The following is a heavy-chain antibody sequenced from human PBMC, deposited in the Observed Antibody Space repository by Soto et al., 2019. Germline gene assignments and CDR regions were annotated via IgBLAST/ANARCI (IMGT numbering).Heavy chain of an antibody. D-gene: IGHD2-15*01. J-gene: IGHJ4*02. CDR2: ISAYNGNT. Sequence: ASVKVSCKASGYTFTSYGISWVRQAPGQGLEWMGWISAYNGNTNYAQKLQGRVTMTTDTSTSTAYMELRSLRSDDTAVYYCARDQGDCSGGSCYSDYFYYWGQGTLVTVSS. V-gene: IGHV1-18*01. CDR1: GYTFTSYG. CDR3: ARDQGDCSGGSCYSDYFYY.